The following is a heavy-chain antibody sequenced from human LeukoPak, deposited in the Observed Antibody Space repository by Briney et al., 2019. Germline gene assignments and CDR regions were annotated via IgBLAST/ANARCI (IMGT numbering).Heavy chain of an antibody. J-gene: IGHJ5*02. CDR3: ARLDTVRGYSYVGNWFDP. D-gene: IGHD5-18*01. CDR2: VYYSGST. V-gene: IGHV4-31*03. CDR1: GGSISSGGYY. Sequence: SQTLSLTCTVSGGSISSGGYYWSWIRQHRGQGLEWIGSVYYSGSTNYNPSLKSRVTISVDTSKDQFSLKLSSVTAADTAVYYCARLDTVRGYSYVGNWFDPWGQETLVTVSS.